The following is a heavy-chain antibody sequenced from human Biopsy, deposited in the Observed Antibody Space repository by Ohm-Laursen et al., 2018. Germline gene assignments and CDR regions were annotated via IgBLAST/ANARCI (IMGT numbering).Heavy chain of an antibody. CDR3: ATKLTGYFHH. Sequence: SSVKASCKAPGGTFSNYGVNWVRQAPGQGLEWLGGNIPILGTGNYAQKFQDRVTVAADTSTSTATMELRSLRSDDTAVYYCATKLTGYFHHWGQGTLVIVSS. V-gene: IGHV1-69*06. D-gene: IGHD3-9*01. CDR1: GGTFSNYG. J-gene: IGHJ1*01. CDR2: NIPILGTG.